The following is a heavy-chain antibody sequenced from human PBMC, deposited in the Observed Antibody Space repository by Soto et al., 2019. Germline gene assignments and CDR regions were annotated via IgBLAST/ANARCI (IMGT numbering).Heavy chain of an antibody. CDR3: AGDPDSHYNDSHAYSYP. CDR2: INAGNGNT. D-gene: IGHD3-22*01. Sequence: ASVKVSCKASGYTFTSYAMQWVRQAPGQRLEWMGWINAGNGNTKYSQKFQGRVTITADKFTGTAYMELTRLRSDDTAVYYCAGDPDSHYNDSHAYSYPWGQGTLVTVSS. CDR1: GYTFTSYA. V-gene: IGHV1-3*01. J-gene: IGHJ5*02.